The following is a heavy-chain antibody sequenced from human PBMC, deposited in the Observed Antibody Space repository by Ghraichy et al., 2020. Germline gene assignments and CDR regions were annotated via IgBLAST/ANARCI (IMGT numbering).Heavy chain of an antibody. CDR1: GGSISSSSYY. CDR2: IYYSGST. J-gene: IGHJ4*02. V-gene: IGHV4-39*01. Sequence: SETLSLTCTVSGGSISSSSYYWGWIRQPPGKGLEWIGSIYYSGSTYYNPSLKSRVTISVDTSKNQFSLKLSSVTAADTAVYYCARQQYQLQTETIDSWGQGTLVTVSS. D-gene: IGHD2-2*01. CDR3: ARQQYQLQTETIDS.